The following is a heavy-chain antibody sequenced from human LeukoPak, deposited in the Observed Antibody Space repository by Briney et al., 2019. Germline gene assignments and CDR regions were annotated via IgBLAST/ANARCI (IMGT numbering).Heavy chain of an antibody. CDR1: GGSISSYY. Sequence: SETLSLTCTVSGGSISSYYWGWIRQPPGKGLEWIGSIYHSGSTYYNPSLKSRVTISVDTSKNQFSLKLSSVTAADTAVYYCARIYCSSTSCYDDYYYYMDVWGKGTTVTVSS. J-gene: IGHJ6*03. CDR2: IYHSGST. CDR3: ARIYCSSTSCYDDYYYYMDV. V-gene: IGHV4-38-2*02. D-gene: IGHD2-2*01.